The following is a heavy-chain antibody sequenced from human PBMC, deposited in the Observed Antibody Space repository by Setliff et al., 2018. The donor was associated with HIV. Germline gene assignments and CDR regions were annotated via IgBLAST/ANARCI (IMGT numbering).Heavy chain of an antibody. Sequence: PGGSLRLSCAASGFAFRNYIFHWVRQAPGKGLEWVAFIRCDGSNEYYADSVKGRFTISRDNSKNTLYLQMNSLRAEDTAVYYCTRDYRNLGFDLWGRGSLVTVSS. V-gene: IGHV3-30*02. CDR1: GFAFRNYI. CDR2: IRCDGSNE. CDR3: TRDYRNLGFDL. D-gene: IGHD4-4*01. J-gene: IGHJ2*01.